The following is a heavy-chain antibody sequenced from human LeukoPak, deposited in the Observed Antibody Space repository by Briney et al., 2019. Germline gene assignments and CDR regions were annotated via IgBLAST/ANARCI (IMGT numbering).Heavy chain of an antibody. CDR3: ARARRDSGYYRIDY. J-gene: IGHJ4*02. CDR2: INHSGSA. V-gene: IGHV4-34*01. D-gene: IGHD3-3*01. CDR1: GGSFSGYY. Sequence: SETLSLTCAVYGGSFSGYYWSWIRQPPGKGLEWIGEINHSGSANYNPSPNRRVTISVDTSKSQFSLRLSAVTAADTAVYYCARARRDSGYYRIDYWGQGTLVTVSS.